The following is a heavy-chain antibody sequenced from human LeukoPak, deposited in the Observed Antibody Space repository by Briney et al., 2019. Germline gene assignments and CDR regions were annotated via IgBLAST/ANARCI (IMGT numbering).Heavy chain of an antibody. CDR3: ATGDSSGYQLFDY. D-gene: IGHD3-22*01. V-gene: IGHV3-20*04. CDR2: INWNGGST. Sequence: GGSLRLSCAASGFTFDDYGMSWVRQAPGKGLEWVSGINWNGGSTGYADSVKGRFTISRDNAKNSLYLQMNSPRAEDTALYYCATGDSSGYQLFDYWGQGTLVTVSS. J-gene: IGHJ4*02. CDR1: GFTFDDYG.